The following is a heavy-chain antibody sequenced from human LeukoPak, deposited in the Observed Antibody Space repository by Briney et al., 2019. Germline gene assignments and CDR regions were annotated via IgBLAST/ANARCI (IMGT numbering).Heavy chain of an antibody. V-gene: IGHV3-48*02. CDR2: ITSRSSSI. CDR3: ARVVAAMDY. CDR1: GFTFSNYN. J-gene: IGHJ4*02. D-gene: IGHD1-26*01. Sequence: GGSLRLSCAASGFTFSNYNMNWVRQAPGKGLEWVSYITSRSSSIYYADSVKGRFTISRDNAQNSLYLQMNSLRDEDTAVYYCARVVAAMDYWGQGTLVTVSS.